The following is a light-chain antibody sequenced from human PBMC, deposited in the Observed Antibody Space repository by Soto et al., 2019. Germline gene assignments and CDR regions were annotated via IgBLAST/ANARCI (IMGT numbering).Light chain of an antibody. CDR3: SSHTTSSLPGI. CDR1: SRDVGAYNY. V-gene: IGLV2-14*01. Sequence: QSVLTQPASVSGSPGQSFTISCTGTSRDVGAYNYVSWYQQHPGKAPKLMIYEVNNRPSGVSNRFSGSKSANTASLTISGLRAEDEADYYCSSHTTSSLPGIFGGGTKLTVL. J-gene: IGLJ2*01. CDR2: EVN.